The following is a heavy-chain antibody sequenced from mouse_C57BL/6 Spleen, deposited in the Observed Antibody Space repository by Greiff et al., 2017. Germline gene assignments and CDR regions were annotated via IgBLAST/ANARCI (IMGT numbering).Heavy chain of an antibody. D-gene: IGHD4-1*01. CDR3: ARHGGTGYFDV. V-gene: IGHV1-82*01. Sequence: QVQLQQSGPELVKPGASVTISCKASGYAFSSSWMNWVKQRPGKGLEWIGRIYPGDGDTNYNGKFKGKATLTADKSSSTAYMQISSLTSEDSAVYFCARHGGTGYFDVWGTGTTVTVSS. J-gene: IGHJ1*03. CDR2: IYPGDGDT. CDR1: GYAFSSSW.